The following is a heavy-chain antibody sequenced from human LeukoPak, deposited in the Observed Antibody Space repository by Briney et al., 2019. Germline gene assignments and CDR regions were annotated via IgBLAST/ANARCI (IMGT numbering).Heavy chain of an antibody. J-gene: IGHJ3*02. D-gene: IGHD1-14*01. CDR2: IYYSGST. CDR1: GGSISSYY. CDR3: ARSPDTGDAFDI. V-gene: IGHV4-59*01. Sequence: MTSETLSLTCTVSGGSISSYYWSWIRQPPGKGLEWIGYIYYSGSTNYNPSLKSRVTISVDTSKTKFSLKLSSVTAAGTAVYYCARSPDTGDAFDIWGQGTMVTVSS.